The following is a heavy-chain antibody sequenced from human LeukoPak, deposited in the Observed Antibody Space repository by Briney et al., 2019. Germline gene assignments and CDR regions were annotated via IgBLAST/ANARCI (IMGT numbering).Heavy chain of an antibody. Sequence: ASVKVSCKASGYTFTSYGISWVRQAPGQGLEWMGWISAYNGNTNYAQKLQGRVTMTTDTSTSTAYMELRSLRSDDTAVYYCARADYGDYVKLYFDYWGQGTLVTVSS. CDR1: GYTFTSYG. CDR2: ISAYNGNT. CDR3: ARADYGDYVKLYFDY. D-gene: IGHD4-17*01. J-gene: IGHJ4*02. V-gene: IGHV1-18*01.